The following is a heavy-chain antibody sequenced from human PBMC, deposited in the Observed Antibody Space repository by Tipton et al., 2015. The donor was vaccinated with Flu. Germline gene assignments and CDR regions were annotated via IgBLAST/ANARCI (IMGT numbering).Heavy chain of an antibody. Sequence: TLSLTCTVSSGSIRSTNYFCAWIRQPPGKGLEWIGSLSYSGSTYYNPSLKSRVTMSVDTSKNQFSLKLNSVTAADTAVYYCARLSYYDVDLKNFYFEDWGQGTLVTVSS. V-gene: IGHV4-39*01. CDR1: SGSIRSTNYF. CDR2: LSYSGST. CDR3: ARLSYYDVDLKNFYFED. D-gene: IGHD3-10*02. J-gene: IGHJ4*02.